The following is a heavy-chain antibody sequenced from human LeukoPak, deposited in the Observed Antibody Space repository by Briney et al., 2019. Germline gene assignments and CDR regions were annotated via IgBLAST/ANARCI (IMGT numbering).Heavy chain of an antibody. CDR2: IIPIFGTA. D-gene: IGHD2-2*01. V-gene: IGHV1-69*13. CDR3: ARTVVPAATGDYYYYMDV. CDR1: GGTFSSYA. Sequence: GASVKVSCKASGGTFSSYAISWVRQAPGQGLEWMGGIIPIFGTANYAQKFQGRVTITADESTSTAYMELSSLRSEDTAVYYCARTVVPAATGDYYYYMDVWGKGTTVTVSS. J-gene: IGHJ6*03.